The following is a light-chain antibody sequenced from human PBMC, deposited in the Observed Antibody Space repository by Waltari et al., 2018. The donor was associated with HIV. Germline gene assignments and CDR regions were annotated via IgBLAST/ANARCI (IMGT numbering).Light chain of an antibody. CDR2: SNN. CDR3: ATWDDTLSGPV. CDR1: IANIGNNH. J-gene: IGLJ3*02. V-gene: IGLV1-44*01. Sequence: QSVLTQPTSASGNPGQKITIPCLGNIANIGNNHVHCYQQFSGAAPKLLIFSNNQHPSGVPARFSGSKSGSAASLAISGLHSDDEAIYHCATWDDTLSGPVFGGGTKLTVL.